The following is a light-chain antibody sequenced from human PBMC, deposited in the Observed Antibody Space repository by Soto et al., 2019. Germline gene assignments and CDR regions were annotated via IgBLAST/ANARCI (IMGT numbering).Light chain of an antibody. Sequence: LTQSPSSFSASXGDRVTISXRASQGISSYLAWYQQKPGQAPRLLIYDASNRATGIPARFSGSGSGTDSTLTISSLEPEDFAVYYCQQRSNWPITFGQGTRLEI. CDR1: QGISSY. V-gene: IGKV3-11*01. J-gene: IGKJ5*01. CDR3: QQRSNWPIT. CDR2: DAS.